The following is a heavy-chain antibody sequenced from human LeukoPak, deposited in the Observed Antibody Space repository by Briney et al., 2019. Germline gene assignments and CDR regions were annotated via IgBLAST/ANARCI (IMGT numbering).Heavy chain of an antibody. J-gene: IGHJ4*02. CDR3: AGSFGELSFFAH. D-gene: IGHD3-10*01. V-gene: IGHV3-49*04. Sequence: GGSLRLSCTGSGFTFGDYAMSWVRQAPGKGLEWVGFIRSEPFGGTPEYAASVKGGFTISRDDSKSIAYLQVNSLKTEDTAVYFCAGSFGELSFFAHWGQGTLVTVSS. CDR1: GFTFGDYA. CDR2: IRSEPFGGTP.